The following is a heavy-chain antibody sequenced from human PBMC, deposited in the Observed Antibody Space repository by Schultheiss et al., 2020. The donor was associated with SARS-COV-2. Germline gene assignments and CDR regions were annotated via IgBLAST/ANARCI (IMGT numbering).Heavy chain of an antibody. D-gene: IGHD4-17*01. Sequence: GESLKISCAASGFTFDDYAMHWVRQAPGKGLEWVSSISSSSSYIYYADSVKGRFTISRDNAKNTLYLQMNSLRAEDTAVYYCARDVSDYLTYFDYWGQGTLVTVSS. CDR1: GFTFDDYA. CDR3: ARDVSDYLTYFDY. V-gene: IGHV3-21*01. CDR2: ISSSSSYI. J-gene: IGHJ4*02.